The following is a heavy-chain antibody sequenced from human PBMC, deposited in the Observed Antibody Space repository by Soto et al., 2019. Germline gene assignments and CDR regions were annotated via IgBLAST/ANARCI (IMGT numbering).Heavy chain of an antibody. V-gene: IGHV1-2*02. CDR1: GYTFTGYY. Sequence: ASVKVSCKPSGYTFTGYYMHWVRQAPGQGREWRGWINPNSGGTNYAQKLQGRVTMTRDTSISTAYMELSGLRSDDTAVYYCARDSTISLLDYWGQGTLVTVSS. D-gene: IGHD3-3*01. CDR3: ARDSTISLLDY. CDR2: INPNSGGT. J-gene: IGHJ4*02.